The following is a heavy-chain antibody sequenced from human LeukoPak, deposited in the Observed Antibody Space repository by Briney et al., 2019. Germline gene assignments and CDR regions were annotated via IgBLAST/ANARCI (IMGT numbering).Heavy chain of an antibody. V-gene: IGHV3-7*01. CDR3: ARSAGSSGWYEGYYFDY. J-gene: IGHJ4*02. CDR2: IKQDGSEE. Sequence: GGSLRLSCAASGFTGSSYSMNWVRQAPGKGLEWVANIKQDGSEEYYVDSVKGRFTISRDNAKISLYLQMNSLRAEDTAIYYCARSAGSSGWYEGYYFDYWGQGTLVTVSS. D-gene: IGHD6-13*01. CDR1: GFTGSSYS.